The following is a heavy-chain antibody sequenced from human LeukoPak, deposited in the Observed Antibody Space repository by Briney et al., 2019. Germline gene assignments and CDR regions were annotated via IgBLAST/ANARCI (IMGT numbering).Heavy chain of an antibody. CDR3: ARDGGAWFGEPYYFDY. D-gene: IGHD3-10*01. CDR2: IYYSGST. J-gene: IGHJ4*02. CDR1: GGSISRYY. Sequence: SETLSLTCTVSGGSISRYYWSWIRQPPGKELEWIGYIYYSGSTNYNPSLKSRVTISVDTSKNQFSLKLSSVTAADTAVYYCARDGGAWFGEPYYFDYWGQGTLVTVSS. V-gene: IGHV4-59*01.